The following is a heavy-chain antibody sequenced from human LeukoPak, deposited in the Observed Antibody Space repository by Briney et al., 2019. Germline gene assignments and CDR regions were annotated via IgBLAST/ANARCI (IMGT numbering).Heavy chain of an antibody. D-gene: IGHD6-19*01. CDR1: GGSIGSYY. V-gene: IGHV4-59*01. Sequence: SETLSLTCTVSGGSIGSYYWNWIRQAPGKGLEWIGYIHYSGSTNHNSSLKSRVTISVDTSKNQYSLKLSSVTAADTAVYYCARDGVAGGSDYWGQGTLVTVSS. CDR2: IHYSGST. CDR3: ARDGVAGGSDY. J-gene: IGHJ4*02.